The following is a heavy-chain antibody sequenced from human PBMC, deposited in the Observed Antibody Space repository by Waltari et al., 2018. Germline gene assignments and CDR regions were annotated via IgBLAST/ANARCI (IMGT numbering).Heavy chain of an antibody. V-gene: IGHV3-30-3*01. CDR2: ISYDGSNK. D-gene: IGHD2-8*01. Sequence: QVQLVESGGGVVQPGRSLRLSCAASGFTFSSYALHWVRQAPGKGLEWVAVISYDGSNKDYADSVKGRFTISRDNSKNTLYLQMNSLRAEDTAVYYCASLMGGNYYYGMDVWGQGTTVTVSS. CDR1: GFTFSSYA. J-gene: IGHJ6*02. CDR3: ASLMGGNYYYGMDV.